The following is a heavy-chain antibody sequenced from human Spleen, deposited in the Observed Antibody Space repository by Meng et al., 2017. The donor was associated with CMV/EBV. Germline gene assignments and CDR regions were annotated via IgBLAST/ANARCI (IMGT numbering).Heavy chain of an antibody. CDR3: ARDSSGWYDGYFDS. CDR2: IDNSGST. Sequence: SETLSLTCTVSGASISSGDYFWTWIRQPPGKGLEWIGYIDNSGSTKYNPSLKRRVTISLDTSKNQFFLRLNSVTAADTAVYYCARDSSGWYDGYFDSWGQGTLVTVSS. V-gene: IGHV4-30-4*08. CDR1: GASISSGDYF. D-gene: IGHD6-19*01. J-gene: IGHJ4*02.